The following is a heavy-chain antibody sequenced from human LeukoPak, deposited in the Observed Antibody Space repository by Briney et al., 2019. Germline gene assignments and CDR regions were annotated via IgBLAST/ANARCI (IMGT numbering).Heavy chain of an antibody. CDR2: ISYDGSNK. CDR3: ARGGIAAAGYYFDY. D-gene: IGHD6-13*01. CDR1: GFTFSSYA. V-gene: IGHV3-30-3*01. Sequence: PGRSLRLSCAASGFTFSSYAMHWVRQAPGKGLEWVAVISYDGSNKYYADSVKGRFTISRDNPKNTLYLQMNSLRAEDTAVYYCARGGIAAAGYYFDYWGQGTLVTVSS. J-gene: IGHJ4*02.